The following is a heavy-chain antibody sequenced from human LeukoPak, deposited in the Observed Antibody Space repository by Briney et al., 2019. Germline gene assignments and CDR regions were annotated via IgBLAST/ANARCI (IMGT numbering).Heavy chain of an antibody. CDR2: INPSGGST. V-gene: IGHV1-46*01. D-gene: IGHD3-16*01. J-gene: IGHJ4*02. CDR1: GYTFTSYY. CDR3: ARAVTFGALGY. Sequence: ASVKVSCKASGYTFTSYYMHWVRQAPGQGLEWMGIINPSGGSTSYAQKFQGRVTMTRDTSTSTVYMELSSLRSEDTAVYSCARAVTFGALGYWGQGTLVTVSS.